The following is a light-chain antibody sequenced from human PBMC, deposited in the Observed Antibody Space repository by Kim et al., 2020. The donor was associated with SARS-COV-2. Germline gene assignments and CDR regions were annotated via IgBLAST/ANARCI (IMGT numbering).Light chain of an antibody. V-gene: IGLV3-19*01. CDR2: GKN. Sequence: AVGQTVRITCQGERRRSYYATWYQQKPGQAPILVIYGKNNRPSGIPDRFSGSSSGNTASLTITGTQAGDEADYYCNSRDSNDNVVFGGGTQLTVL. CDR1: RRRSYY. J-gene: IGLJ2*01. CDR3: NSRDSNDNVV.